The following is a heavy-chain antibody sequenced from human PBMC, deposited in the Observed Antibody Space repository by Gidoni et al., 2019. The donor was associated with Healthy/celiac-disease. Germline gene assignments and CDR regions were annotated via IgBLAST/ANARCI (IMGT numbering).Heavy chain of an antibody. D-gene: IGHD2-15*01. J-gene: IGHJ5*02. CDR3: AREMVVVAATGWFDP. CDR2: ISSSSSYI. Sequence: EVQLVESGGGLVKPGGSLRLSCAASGFTFSSYSMNWVRQAPGKGLEWVSSISSSSSYIYYADSVKGRFTISRDNAKNSLYLQMNSLRAEDTAVYYCAREMVVVAATGWFDPWGQGTLVTVSS. CDR1: GFTFSSYS. V-gene: IGHV3-21*01.